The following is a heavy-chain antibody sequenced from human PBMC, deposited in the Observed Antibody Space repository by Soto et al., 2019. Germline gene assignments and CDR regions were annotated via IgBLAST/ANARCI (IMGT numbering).Heavy chain of an antibody. CDR2: MNPNSGNT. Sequence: ASVKVSCKASGYTFTSYDINWVRQATGKGLEWMGWMNPNSGNTGYAQKFQGRVTMTRNTSISTAYMELSSLRSEDTAVYYCAPRDLQTPWAPFQHWGQGTLVTVSS. J-gene: IGHJ1*01. CDR3: APRDLQTPWAPFQH. CDR1: GYTFTSYD. D-gene: IGHD4-4*01. V-gene: IGHV1-8*01.